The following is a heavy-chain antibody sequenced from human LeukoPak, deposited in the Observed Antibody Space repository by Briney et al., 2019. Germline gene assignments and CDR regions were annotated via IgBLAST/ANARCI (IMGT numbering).Heavy chain of an antibody. J-gene: IGHJ4*02. D-gene: IGHD2-2*01. V-gene: IGHV3-30*18. Sequence: GGSLRLSCAASGFTFSSYGMHWVRQAPGKGLEWVAVISDDVSNKYYADSVKSRFTISRDNSKNTLYLQMNSLRAEDTAVYYCAKGALDCSSTSCSVGYWGQGTLVTVSS. CDR3: AKGALDCSSTSCSVGY. CDR1: GFTFSSYG. CDR2: ISDDVSNK.